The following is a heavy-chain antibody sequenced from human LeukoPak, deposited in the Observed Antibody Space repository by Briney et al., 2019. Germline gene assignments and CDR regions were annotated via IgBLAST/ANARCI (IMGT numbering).Heavy chain of an antibody. J-gene: IGHJ4*02. Sequence: PGGSQRLSCAASGFTFNSYTMNWVRQAPGKGLEWVSSISSSSSYIYYADSVKGRFTISRDNAKNSLYLQMNSLRAEDTAVYYCARDERDYYGSGGPKGSYYFDYWGQGTLVTVSS. V-gene: IGHV3-21*01. CDR1: GFTFNSYT. CDR3: ARDERDYYGSGGPKGSYYFDY. D-gene: IGHD3-10*01. CDR2: ISSSSSYI.